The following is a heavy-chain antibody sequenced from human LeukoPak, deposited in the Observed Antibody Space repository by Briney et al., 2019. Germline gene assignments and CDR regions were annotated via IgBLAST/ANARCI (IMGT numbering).Heavy chain of an antibody. D-gene: IGHD6-6*01. CDR2: IWYDGSKK. J-gene: IGHJ5*02. CDR3: AKDRIAVRPGWFGP. Sequence: GGSLRLSCAASGFTFSSYGMHWVRQAPGKGLEWVAVIWYDGSKKYYVDSVKGRFTISRDNSKNTLYLQMNSLRAEDTAMYYCAKDRIAVRPGWFGPWGQGTLVTVSS. CDR1: GFTFSSYG. V-gene: IGHV3-33*06.